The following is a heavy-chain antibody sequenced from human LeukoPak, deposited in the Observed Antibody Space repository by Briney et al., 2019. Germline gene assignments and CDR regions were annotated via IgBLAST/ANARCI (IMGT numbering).Heavy chain of an antibody. J-gene: IGHJ5*02. CDR2: INPSGGST. D-gene: IGHD3-9*01. Sequence: ASVKVSCKASGYTFTSYYMHWVRQAPGQGLEWMGIINPSGGSTSYAQKFQGRVTMTRDTSTSTVYMELSSLRSEDTAVYYYARELPDTLLDPWGQGTLVTVSS. CDR1: GYTFTSYY. V-gene: IGHV1-46*01. CDR3: ARELPDTLLDP.